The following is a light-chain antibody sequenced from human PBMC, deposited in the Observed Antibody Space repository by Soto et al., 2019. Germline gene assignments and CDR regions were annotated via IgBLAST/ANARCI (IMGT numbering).Light chain of an antibody. Sequence: DIQMTQSPSILSASVGDRVTITCRASRSISSWLAWYQQKPGKAPNLLIHKASHLESGVPSRFSGSGSGTEFTLTISSLQPGDFATYYCQHYNTYPWTFGQGTKVEIK. V-gene: IGKV1-5*03. CDR1: RSISSW. J-gene: IGKJ1*01. CDR2: KAS. CDR3: QHYNTYPWT.